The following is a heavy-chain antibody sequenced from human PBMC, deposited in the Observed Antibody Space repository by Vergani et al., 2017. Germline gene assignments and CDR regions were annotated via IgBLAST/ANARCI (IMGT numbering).Heavy chain of an antibody. CDR1: GGSISSGSYY. V-gene: IGHV4-61*02. D-gene: IGHD3-3*01. CDR3: ARVVFYFWSGQKDNWFDP. CDR2: IYTSGST. J-gene: IGHJ5*02. Sequence: QVQLQESGPGLVKPSQTLSLTCTVSGGSISSGSYYWSWIRQPAGKGLEWIGRIYTSGSTNYNPSLKSRVTISVDTSKNQFSLKLSSVTAADTAVYYCARVVFYFWSGQKDNWFDPWGQGTLVTVSS.